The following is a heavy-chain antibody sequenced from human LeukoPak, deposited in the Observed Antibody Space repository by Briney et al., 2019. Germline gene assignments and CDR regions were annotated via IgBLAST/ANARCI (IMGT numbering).Heavy chain of an antibody. CDR3: ARDAREVGSGSDYIDRGGDY. J-gene: IGHJ4*02. CDR1: GYTFTGCY. V-gene: IGHV1-2*02. D-gene: IGHD3-10*01. CDR2: INPNSGCT. Sequence: ASVKDSCKASGYTFTGCYMHWVRQAPRQGLEWMGWINPNSGCTNYAQKFQGRVTMTRDTTISTAYMELSRLRSDDTAVYYCARDAREVGSGSDYIDRGGDYWGQGTLVTVSS.